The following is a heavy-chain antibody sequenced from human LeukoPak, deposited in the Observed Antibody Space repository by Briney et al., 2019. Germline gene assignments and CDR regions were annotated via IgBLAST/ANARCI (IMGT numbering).Heavy chain of an antibody. J-gene: IGHJ3*02. CDR2: ISPYNGDT. V-gene: IGHV1-18*04. D-gene: IGHD6-19*01. CDR3: ARLRGRIYSSRDAFDI. CDR1: GYTFTTNG. Sequence: GASVKVSCRASGYTFTTNGISWVRQAPGQGLEWMAWISPYNGDTKYAQELQGRLTVTTDTSTSTAYMELRSLRSDDTAVYYCARLRGRIYSSRDAFDIWGQGTMVTVSS.